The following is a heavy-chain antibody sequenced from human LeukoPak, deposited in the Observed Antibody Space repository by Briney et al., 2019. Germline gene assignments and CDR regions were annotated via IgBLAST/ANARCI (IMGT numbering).Heavy chain of an antibody. CDR2: ISYDGSNK. D-gene: IGHD2-21*01. J-gene: IGHJ4*02. Sequence: GGSLRLSCAASGFTFSSYAMHWVRQAPGKGLEWVAVISYDGSNKYYADSVKGRFTISRDNSKNTLYLQMNSLRAEDTAVYYCARGGIVVGPPIYWGQGTLVTVSS. CDR3: ARGGIVVGPPIY. CDR1: GFTFSSYA. V-gene: IGHV3-30*04.